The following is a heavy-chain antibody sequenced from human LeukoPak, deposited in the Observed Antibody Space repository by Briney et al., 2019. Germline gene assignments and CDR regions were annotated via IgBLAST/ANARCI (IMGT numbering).Heavy chain of an antibody. CDR1: GFTFSSYG. Sequence: GRSLRLSCAASGFTFSSYGMHWVRQAPGQGLEWMGWINPNSGGTNYAQKFQGRVTMTRDTSISTAYMELSRLRSDDTAVYYCASAEDPKYGMDVWGQGTTVTVSS. J-gene: IGHJ6*02. CDR3: ASAEDPKYGMDV. V-gene: IGHV1-2*02. CDR2: INPNSGGT.